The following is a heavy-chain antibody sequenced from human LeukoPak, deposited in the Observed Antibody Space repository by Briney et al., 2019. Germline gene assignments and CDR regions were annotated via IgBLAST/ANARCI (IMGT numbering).Heavy chain of an antibody. V-gene: IGHV1-2*02. Sequence: GASVKVSCKASGYTFTGYYMHWVRQAPGQGLEWMGWINPNSGGTNYAQKFQGRVTMTRDTSISTAYMELSRLRSDDTAVYYCARLHARVPYYYDSSGYSVSFDYWGQGTLVTVSS. J-gene: IGHJ4*02. D-gene: IGHD3-22*01. CDR3: ARLHARVPYYYDSSGYSVSFDY. CDR2: INPNSGGT. CDR1: GYTFTGYY.